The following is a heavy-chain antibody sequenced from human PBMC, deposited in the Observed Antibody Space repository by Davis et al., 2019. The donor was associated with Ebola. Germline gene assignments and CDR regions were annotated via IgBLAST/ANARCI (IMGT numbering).Heavy chain of an antibody. CDR1: GGSFSGSY. CDR3: ASLRQTYDSSGYSQPFGY. V-gene: IGHV4-34*01. Sequence: MPSETLSLTCAVYGGSFSGSYWSWIRQSPGKGLEWIGEVNHSASSNYNPSLASRVTISVDTSKNQFSLKLNSVTAADTAVYYCASLRQTYDSSGYSQPFGYWGQGSLVTVSS. CDR2: VNHSASS. J-gene: IGHJ4*02. D-gene: IGHD3-22*01.